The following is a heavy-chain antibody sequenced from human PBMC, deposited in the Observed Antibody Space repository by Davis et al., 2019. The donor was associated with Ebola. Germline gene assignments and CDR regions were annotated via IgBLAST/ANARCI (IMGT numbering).Heavy chain of an antibody. CDR1: GFTFSSYG. CDR3: ARDDMVQGVIISDYYYGMDV. D-gene: IGHD3-10*01. CDR2: IWYDGSNK. V-gene: IGHV3-33*01. Sequence: PGGSLRLSCAASGFTFSSYGMHWVRQAPGKGLEWVAVIWYDGSNKYYADSVKGRFTISRDNSKNTLYLQMNSLRAEDTAVYYCARDDMVQGVIISDYYYGMDVWGQGTTVTVSS. J-gene: IGHJ6*02.